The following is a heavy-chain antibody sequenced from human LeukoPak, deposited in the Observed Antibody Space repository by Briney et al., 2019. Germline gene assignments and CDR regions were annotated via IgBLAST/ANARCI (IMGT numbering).Heavy chain of an antibody. D-gene: IGHD1-26*01. J-gene: IGHJ4*02. Sequence: ASVKVSCKASGYTFTGYYMHWVRQAPGQGLEWMGWISAYNGNTNYAQKLQGRVTMTTDTSTSTAYMELRSLRSDDTAVYYCARSLGGSYSFDYWGQGTLVTVSS. CDR1: GYTFTGYY. CDR3: ARSLGGSYSFDY. CDR2: ISAYNGNT. V-gene: IGHV1-18*04.